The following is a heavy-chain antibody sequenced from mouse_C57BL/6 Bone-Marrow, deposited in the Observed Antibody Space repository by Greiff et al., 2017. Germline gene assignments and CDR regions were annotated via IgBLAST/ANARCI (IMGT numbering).Heavy chain of an antibody. V-gene: IGHV3-6*01. J-gene: IGHJ1*03. Sequence: EVQLQQSGPGLVKPSPSLSLTCSVTGYSITSGYYWNWIRQFPGNKLEWMGYISYDGSNNYNPSLKNRISITRDTSTNQFFLKLNSVTTEDTATYYCARGGLRPYWYFDVWGTGTTVTVSS. D-gene: IGHD2-4*01. CDR2: ISYDGSN. CDR3: ARGGLRPYWYFDV. CDR1: GYSITSGYY.